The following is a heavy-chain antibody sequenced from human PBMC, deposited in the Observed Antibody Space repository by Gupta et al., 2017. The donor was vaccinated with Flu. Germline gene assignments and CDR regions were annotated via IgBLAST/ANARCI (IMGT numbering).Heavy chain of an antibody. CDR2: ILPILDTA. V-gene: IGHV1-69*11. CDR3: TRKKDRDSGCCYGVFDV. J-gene: IGHJ3*01. D-gene: IGHD1-26*01. CDR1: A. Sequence: AIGWVRQPPEQGHEWVGRILPILDTANFAQEFQGRVIIAADETTSTVNMELSSLSSEDTAFYCGTRKKDRDSGCCYGVFDVWGQGTKVTVFS.